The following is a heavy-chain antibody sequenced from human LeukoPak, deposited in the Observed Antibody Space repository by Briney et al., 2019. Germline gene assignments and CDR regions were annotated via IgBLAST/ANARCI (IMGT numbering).Heavy chain of an antibody. CDR2: IWYDGSNK. J-gene: IGHJ4*02. D-gene: IGHD2-2*01. V-gene: IGHV3-33*01. Sequence: GGSLRLSCAASGFTFSSYGMHWVRQAPGKGLEWVAVIWYDGSNKYYADSVKGRFTISRDNSKNTLYLQMNSLRAEDTAVYYCARGTNMVVVPAAMGRHYFDYWGQGTLVTVSS. CDR1: GFTFSSYG. CDR3: ARGTNMVVVPAAMGRHYFDY.